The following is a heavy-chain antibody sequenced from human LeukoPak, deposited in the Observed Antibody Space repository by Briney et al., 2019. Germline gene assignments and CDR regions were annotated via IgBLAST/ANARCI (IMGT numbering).Heavy chain of an antibody. CDR2: IYHSGST. D-gene: IGHD2-21*02. Sequence: PSQTLSLTCTVSGYSISSGYSWSWIRQPPGKGLEWIGYIYHSGSTYYNPSLKSRVTISVDRSKNQFSLKLSSVTAADTAVCYCARAGGSYCGGDCYRYFDYWGQGTLVTVSS. CDR3: ARAGGSYCGGDCYRYFDY. J-gene: IGHJ4*02. CDR1: GYSISSGYS. V-gene: IGHV4-30-2*01.